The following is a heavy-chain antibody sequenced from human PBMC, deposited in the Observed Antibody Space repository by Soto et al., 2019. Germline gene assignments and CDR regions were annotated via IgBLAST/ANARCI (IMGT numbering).Heavy chain of an antibody. CDR2: IYYSGST. J-gene: IGHJ4*02. V-gene: IGHV4-31*03. CDR3: ARGPGTMAKIDY. Sequence: SETLSLSCTVSGGSISSGGYYWSWFRQHPGKGLEWIGYIYYSGSTYYNPSLKSRVTISVDTSKNQFSLKLSSVTAADTAVYYCARGPGTMAKIDYWGKGTLVTVS. D-gene: IGHD3-10*01. CDR1: GGSISSGGYY.